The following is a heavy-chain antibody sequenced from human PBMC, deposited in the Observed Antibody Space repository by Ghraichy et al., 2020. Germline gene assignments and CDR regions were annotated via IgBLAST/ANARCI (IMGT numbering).Heavy chain of an antibody. Sequence: SETLSLTCTVSGGSIISNSYYWGWIRQPPGKGLEWIGSGYYSGSTYYNPSLKSRVTISVDTSKNQFSLKLSSVTAADTAVYYCARDGSSGPKRHYYYGMDVWGQGTTVTVSS. J-gene: IGHJ6*01. V-gene: IGHV4-39*07. CDR2: GYYSGST. CDR3: ARDGSSGPKRHYYYGMDV. D-gene: IGHD6-19*01. CDR1: GGSIISNSYY.